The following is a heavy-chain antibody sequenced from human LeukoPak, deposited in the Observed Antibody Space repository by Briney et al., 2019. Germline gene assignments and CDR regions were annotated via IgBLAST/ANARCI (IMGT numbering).Heavy chain of an antibody. Sequence: PGGSLRLSCAASGFTFSSYEMNWVRQAPGKGLEWVSYISSSGSTIYYADSVKGRFTISRDNAKNSLYLQMNSLRAEDTAVYYCVTPYSGSSRATDAFDIWGQGTMVTVSS. CDR3: VTPYSGSSRATDAFDI. V-gene: IGHV3-48*03. D-gene: IGHD1-26*01. CDR2: ISSSGSTI. CDR1: GFTFSSYE. J-gene: IGHJ3*02.